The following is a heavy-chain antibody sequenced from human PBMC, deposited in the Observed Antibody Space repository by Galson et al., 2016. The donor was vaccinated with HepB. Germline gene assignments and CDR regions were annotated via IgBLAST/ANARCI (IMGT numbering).Heavy chain of an antibody. J-gene: IGHJ4*02. CDR3: GAFRGDSSGYGEY. D-gene: IGHD5-18*01. Sequence: SLRLSCAASGFTFSSYWMHWVRQAPGKGLVWVSRISTDGRTANQADSVKGRFTISRENARNTVYLHMNSLTAEDTAVYYCGAFRGDSSGYGEYWSQGTLVTVSS. CDR2: ISTDGRTA. CDR1: GFTFSSYW. V-gene: IGHV3-74*01.